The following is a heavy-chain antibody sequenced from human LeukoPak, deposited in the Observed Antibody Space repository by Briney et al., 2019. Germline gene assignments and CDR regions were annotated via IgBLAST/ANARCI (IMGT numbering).Heavy chain of an antibody. J-gene: IGHJ5*02. Sequence: SQTLSLTCVISGNSVSSDSAAWNWIRQSPSRGLEWLGRTYYRSKYYNDYAVSVKSRITINPDTSKNQFSLQLNSVTPEDTAVYYCARGAGEVAAGGIFNVRLTLYNWFDPWGQGTLVTVSS. CDR2: TYYRSKYYN. V-gene: IGHV6-1*01. CDR1: GNSVSSDSAA. CDR3: ARGAGEVAAGGIFNVRLTLYNWFDP. D-gene: IGHD6-13*01.